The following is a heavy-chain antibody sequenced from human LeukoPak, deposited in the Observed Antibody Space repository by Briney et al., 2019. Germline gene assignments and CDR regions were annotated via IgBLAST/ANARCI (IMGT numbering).Heavy chain of an antibody. CDR1: GYTFTDHY. CDR2: INPKSGGT. Sequence: ASVKVSCKASGYTFTDHYLYWVRQAPGQRLEWMGWINPKSGGTKYGQNFQGRVTMTWDTSITTVYMELSSLRSEDTAVYYCARASLVYPYYGDLDIWGQGTMVTVSS. D-gene: IGHD4-17*01. V-gene: IGHV1-2*02. CDR3: ARASLVYPYYGDLDI. J-gene: IGHJ3*02.